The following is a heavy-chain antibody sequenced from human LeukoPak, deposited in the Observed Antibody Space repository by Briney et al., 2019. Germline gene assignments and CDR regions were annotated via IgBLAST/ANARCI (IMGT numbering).Heavy chain of an antibody. V-gene: IGHV1-46*01. J-gene: IGHJ5*02. CDR2: INPSGGST. D-gene: IGHD3-22*01. CDR1: GYTFTSYY. Sequence: ASVKVSCKASGYTFTSYYMHWVRQAPGQGLEWMGIINPSGGSTTYAQKFQGRITMTRDTSTSTAYMELSRLRSDDTAVYYCGREYYDSSGSWFDPWGQGTLVTVSS. CDR3: GREYYDSSGSWFDP.